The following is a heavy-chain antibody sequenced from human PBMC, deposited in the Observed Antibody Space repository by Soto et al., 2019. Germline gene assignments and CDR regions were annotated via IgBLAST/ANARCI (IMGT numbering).Heavy chain of an antibody. CDR2: IYYSGST. CDR1: GGSISSYY. J-gene: IGHJ4*02. D-gene: IGHD5-18*01. V-gene: IGHV4-59*01. Sequence: SETLSLTCTVSGGSISSYYWSWIRQPPGNGLEWIGYIYYSGSTNYNPSLKSRVTISVDTSKNQFSLKLTSVTAADTAVYYCARDNGYSYGYNLDHWGQGTLVTVS. CDR3: ARDNGYSYGYNLDH.